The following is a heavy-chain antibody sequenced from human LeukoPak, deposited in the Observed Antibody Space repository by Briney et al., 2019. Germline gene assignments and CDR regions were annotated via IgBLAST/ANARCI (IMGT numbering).Heavy chain of an antibody. CDR2: ISPYNGDT. V-gene: IGHV1-18*01. D-gene: IGHD2-15*01. CDR1: GYTFTHYD. Sequence: ASVTVSCKPSGYTFTHYDICWVRQAPGQRLEWMGRISPYNGDTYYAQKLQGRVTMTTDTSTRTAYLQLESLTSDDTAVYYCARKRGGCYPDWGQGTLVIVSS. J-gene: IGHJ4*02. CDR3: ARKRGGCYPD.